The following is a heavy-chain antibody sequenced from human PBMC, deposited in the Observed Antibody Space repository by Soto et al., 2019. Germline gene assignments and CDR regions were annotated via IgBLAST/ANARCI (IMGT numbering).Heavy chain of an antibody. D-gene: IGHD4-17*01. CDR3: ARESLGGDYPLDY. Sequence: GGSLRLSCAASGFAFSNYEMNWVRQAPGKGLEWVSYISSSGSTIYYADSVKGRFTISRDNAKSSLFLQVSSLRADDTAIYYCARESLGGDYPLDYWGQGTLVTVSS. V-gene: IGHV3-48*03. CDR1: GFAFSNYE. J-gene: IGHJ4*02. CDR2: ISSSGSTI.